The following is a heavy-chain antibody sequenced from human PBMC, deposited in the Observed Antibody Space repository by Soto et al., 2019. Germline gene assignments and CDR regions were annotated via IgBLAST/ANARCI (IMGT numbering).Heavy chain of an antibody. Sequence: PSQTLSLTCPVSFGSISSGGYYWSLLLQHPGKGLEWIGYIYYSGSTYYNPSLKSRVTISVDTSKNQFSLKLSSVTAADTAVYYCAGSGYDFGLIFEYWGQGTLVTVSS. CDR1: FGSISSGGYY. V-gene: IGHV4-31*03. J-gene: IGHJ4*02. CDR3: AGSGYDFGLIFEY. CDR2: IYYSGST. D-gene: IGHD5-12*01.